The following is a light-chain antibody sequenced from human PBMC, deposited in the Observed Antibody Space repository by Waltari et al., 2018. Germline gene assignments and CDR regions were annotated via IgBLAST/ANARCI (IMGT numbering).Light chain of an antibody. V-gene: IGLV1-44*01. CDR3: ATWDDGLGGVWV. CDR2: RND. CDR1: DSNIGDNV. J-gene: IGLJ3*02. Sequence: QSVLTQPPSASATPGHRVIISCSGSDSNIGDNVVNWYQQLPGTAPKLLIYRNDWRPSGVPDRFSASKSGTSASLAISSLQSEDEADYYCATWDDGLGGVWVFGGGTKVTVL.